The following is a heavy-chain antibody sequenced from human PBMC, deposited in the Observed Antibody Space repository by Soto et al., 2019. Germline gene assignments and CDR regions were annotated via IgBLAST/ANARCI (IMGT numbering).Heavy chain of an antibody. CDR3: ARGNSGSYYAFDI. CDR2: IIPIFGTA. J-gene: IGHJ3*02. CDR1: GGTFSSYA. Sequence: SVKVSCKASGGTFSSYAISWVRQAPGQGLEWMGGIIPIFGTANYAQKFQGRVTITADESTSTAYMELSSLRSEDTAVYYCARGNSGSYYAFDIWGQGTMVTVSS. V-gene: IGHV1-69*13. D-gene: IGHD1-26*01.